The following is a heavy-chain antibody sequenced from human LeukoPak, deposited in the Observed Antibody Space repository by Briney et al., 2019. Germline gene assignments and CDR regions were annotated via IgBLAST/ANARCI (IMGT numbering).Heavy chain of an antibody. J-gene: IGHJ5*02. Sequence: PSETLSLTCAVSGYSISSGYYWGGIRQPPGKGLEWIGSIYHSGSTYYNPSLKSRVTISVDTSKNQFSLKLSSVTAADTAVCYCARHVPDIVVVPAAIGWFDPWGQGTLVTVSS. CDR1: GYSISSGYY. CDR3: ARHVPDIVVVPAAIGWFDP. V-gene: IGHV4-38-2*01. D-gene: IGHD2-2*01. CDR2: IYHSGST.